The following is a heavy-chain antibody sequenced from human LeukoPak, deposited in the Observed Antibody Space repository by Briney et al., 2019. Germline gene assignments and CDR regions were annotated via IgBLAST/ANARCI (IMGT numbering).Heavy chain of an antibody. J-gene: IGHJ4*02. CDR1: GYTLTELS. Sequence: ASVKVSCKVSGYTLTELSMHWVRQAPGKGLEWMGGFDPEDGETIYAQKFQGRVTMTEDTSTGTAYMELSSLRSEDTAVYYCATPRDCSGGSCYLSYFDYWGQGTLVTVSS. CDR2: FDPEDGET. CDR3: ATPRDCSGGSCYLSYFDY. V-gene: IGHV1-24*01. D-gene: IGHD2-15*01.